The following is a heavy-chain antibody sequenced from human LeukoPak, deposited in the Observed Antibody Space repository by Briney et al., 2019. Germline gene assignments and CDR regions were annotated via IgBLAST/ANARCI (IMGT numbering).Heavy chain of an antibody. CDR2: INPNSGGT. D-gene: IGHD3-22*01. CDR1: GYTFTGYY. CDR3: ARGSTMIVVVGWFDP. Sequence: GASVKVSCKASGYTFTGYYMHWVRQAPGQGLEWMGWINPNSGGTNYAQKFQGRVTMTRDTSISTAYMELSRLRSDDTAVYYCARGSTMIVVVGWFDPWGQGTLVTVSS. J-gene: IGHJ5*02. V-gene: IGHV1-2*02.